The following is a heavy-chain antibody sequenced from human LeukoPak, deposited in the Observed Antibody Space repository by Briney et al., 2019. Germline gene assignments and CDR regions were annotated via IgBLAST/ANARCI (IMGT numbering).Heavy chain of an antibody. V-gene: IGHV3-21*01. CDR3: ARANIAVTSDY. D-gene: IGHD4-11*01. Sequence: PGGSLSLSCAASGFTFSSYSMNWVRQAPGKGLEWVSSISSSSSYIYYAGSVKGRFTISRDNAKNSLYLQMNSLRAEDTAVYYCARANIAVTSDYWGQGTLVTVSS. CDR1: GFTFSSYS. J-gene: IGHJ4*02. CDR2: ISSSSSYI.